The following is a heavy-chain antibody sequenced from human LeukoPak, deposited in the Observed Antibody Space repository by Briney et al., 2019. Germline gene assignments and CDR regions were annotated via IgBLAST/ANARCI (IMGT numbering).Heavy chain of an antibody. CDR1: GGSISSYY. Sequence: SETLSLTCTVSGGSISSYYWSWIRQPPGKGLEWIGYIYYSGSTNYNPSLKSRVTISVDTSKNQFSLKLSSVTAADTAVYYCAREERYSSSWGRYYYYGVDVWGQGTTVTVSS. D-gene: IGHD6-13*01. V-gene: IGHV4-59*12. CDR2: IYYSGST. J-gene: IGHJ6*02. CDR3: AREERYSSSWGRYYYYGVDV.